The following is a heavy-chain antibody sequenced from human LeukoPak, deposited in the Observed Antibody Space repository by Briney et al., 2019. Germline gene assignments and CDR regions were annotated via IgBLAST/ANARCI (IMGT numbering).Heavy chain of an antibody. V-gene: IGHV1-24*01. CDR3: ATPHVDGYYYDSSGYRH. CDR2: FDPEDGET. D-gene: IGHD3-22*01. J-gene: IGHJ4*02. CDR1: GYTLTELS. Sequence: ASVKVSCKVSGYTLTELSMHWVRQAPGKGLEWMGGFDPEDGETIYAQKFQGRVTMAEDTSTDTAYMELSSLRSEDTAVYYCATPHVDGYYYDSSGYRHWGQGTLVTVSS.